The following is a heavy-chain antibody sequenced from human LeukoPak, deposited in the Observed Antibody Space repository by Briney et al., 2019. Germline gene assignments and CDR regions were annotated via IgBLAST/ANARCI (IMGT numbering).Heavy chain of an antibody. CDR3: ARVDLRFLEWLLSTDYYYMDV. V-gene: IGHV1-18*01. Sequence: ASVTVSCKASGYTFTSYGISWVRQAPGQGLEWMGWISAYNGNTNYAQKLQGRVTMTTDTSTSTAYMELRSLRSDDTAVYYCARVDLRFLEWLLSTDYYYMDVWGKGTTVTVSS. CDR2: ISAYNGNT. J-gene: IGHJ6*03. CDR1: GYTFTSYG. D-gene: IGHD3-3*01.